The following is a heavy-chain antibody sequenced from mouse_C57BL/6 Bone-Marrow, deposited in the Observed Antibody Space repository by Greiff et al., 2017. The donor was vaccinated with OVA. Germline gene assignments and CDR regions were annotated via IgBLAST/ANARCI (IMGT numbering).Heavy chain of an antibody. Sequence: QVQLLQSGAELLKPGDSVKLSCTATGFTFTGYWIEWVKQRPGHGLEWIGEILPGSGSTNYNAKFKGMATFTADTSSNTAYMQLSSLTTEDSAIYCCARENYGRRDYAMDYWGQGTSVTVSS. D-gene: IGHD1-1*01. V-gene: IGHV1-9*01. CDR3: ARENYGRRDYAMDY. CDR2: ILPGSGST. CDR1: GFTFTGYW. J-gene: IGHJ4*01.